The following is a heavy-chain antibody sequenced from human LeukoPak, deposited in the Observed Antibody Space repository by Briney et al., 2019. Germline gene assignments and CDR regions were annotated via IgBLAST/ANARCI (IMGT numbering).Heavy chain of an antibody. CDR2: IYYSGNT. D-gene: IGHD6-19*01. V-gene: IGHV4-39*07. CDR1: GGSIRSTSYY. J-gene: IGHJ4*02. CDR3: AKVLAKLAVPGPELDY. Sequence: SETLSLTCTVSGGSIRSTSYYWVWIRQSPGKGLEWIGNIYYSGNTYYNPSLKSRVTISVDTSNNQLSLKLTSVTAADTAVYYCAKVLAKLAVPGPELDYWGQGTLVTVSS.